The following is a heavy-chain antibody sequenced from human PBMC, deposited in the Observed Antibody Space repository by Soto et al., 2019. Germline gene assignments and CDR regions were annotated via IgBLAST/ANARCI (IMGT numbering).Heavy chain of an antibody. CDR3: ARRGPGFGRWVAY. CDR2: IYYSGST. Sequence: QVQLQESGPGLVKPSQTLSLTCTVSGGSISSGDYYWSWIRQPPGKGLEWIGYIYYSGSTYYNPSLKSRVTISVVTSRSRFALKLSPVTAADTAVYYGARRGPGFGRWVAYWGQGTLVTVSS. D-gene: IGHD3-10*01. J-gene: IGHJ4*02. V-gene: IGHV4-30-4*01. CDR1: GGSISSGDYY.